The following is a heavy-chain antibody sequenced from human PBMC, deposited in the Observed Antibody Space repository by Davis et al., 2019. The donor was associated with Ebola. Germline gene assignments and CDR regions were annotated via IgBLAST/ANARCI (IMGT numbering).Heavy chain of an antibody. V-gene: IGHV1-3*01. CDR3: ARVERFIAAAGTGFYYGMDV. D-gene: IGHD6-13*01. J-gene: IGHJ6*04. CDR1: GYTFTSYA. Sequence: ASVKVSCKASGYTFTSYAMHWVRQAPGQRLEWMGWINAGNGNTKYSQKFQGRVTITRDTSASTAYMELSSLRSEDTAVYYCARVERFIAAAGTGFYYGMDVWGKGTTVTVSS. CDR2: INAGNGNT.